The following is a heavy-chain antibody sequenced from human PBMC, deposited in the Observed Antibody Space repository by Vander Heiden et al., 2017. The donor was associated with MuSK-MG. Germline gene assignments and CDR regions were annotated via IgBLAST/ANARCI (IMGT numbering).Heavy chain of an antibody. CDR1: GGSIGTSY. Sequence: QVPLQASGPRLVTPSETLSLTCFVSGGSIGTSYWTWIRQPPGKGREWIGNICYTGSTNYNPSLKSRVTRSRDTAKKQFSLRLRSGAAADKAVYCGARGNEYSTSTAPYYYYAMDVWGQGTTVTVSS. D-gene: IGHD6-6*01. CDR2: ICYTGST. J-gene: IGHJ6*02. V-gene: IGHV4-59*01. CDR3: ARGNEYSTSTAPYYYYAMDV.